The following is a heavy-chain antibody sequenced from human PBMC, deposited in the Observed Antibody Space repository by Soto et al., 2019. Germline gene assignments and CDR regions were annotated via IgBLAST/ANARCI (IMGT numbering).Heavy chain of an antibody. CDR3: AKARRREYCSGGSCYGQNYYYYYYMDV. CDR1: GFTFSSYA. V-gene: IGHV3-23*01. J-gene: IGHJ6*03. CDR2: ISGSGGST. D-gene: IGHD2-15*01. Sequence: GGSLRLSCAASGFTFSSYAMSWVRQAPGKGLEWVSAISGSGGSTYYADSVKGRFTISRDNSKNTLYLQMNSLRAEDTAVYYCAKARRREYCSGGSCYGQNYYYYYYMDVWGKGTTVTVSS.